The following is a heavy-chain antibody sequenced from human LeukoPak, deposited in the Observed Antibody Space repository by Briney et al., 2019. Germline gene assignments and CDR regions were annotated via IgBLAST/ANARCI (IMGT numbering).Heavy chain of an antibody. Sequence: GGSLRLSCAASGFTFSSYAMSWVRQAPGKGLEWVSAISGSGGSTYYADSVKGRFTISRDNARNSLSLQMHSLRAEDTAVYYCVRDNPRCCGVVPVNIDDFWGQGTLVTVSS. CDR1: GFTFSSYA. CDR2: ISGSGGST. V-gene: IGHV3-23*01. D-gene: IGHD2-15*01. J-gene: IGHJ4*02. CDR3: VRDNPRCCGVVPVNIDDF.